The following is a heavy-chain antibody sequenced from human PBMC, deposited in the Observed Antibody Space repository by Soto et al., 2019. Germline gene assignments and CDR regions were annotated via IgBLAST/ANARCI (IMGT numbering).Heavy chain of an antibody. D-gene: IGHD4-17*01. Sequence: GXSLRLSCAASGFTFSSYALSWFRQAPVNGLEWVSAISGSGGSTYYADSVKGRFTISRDNSKNTLYLQMNSLRAENTAVYYCAKKGAYGDYDWYFDLWGRGTLVTVSS. CDR3: AKKGAYGDYDWYFDL. CDR1: GFTFSSYA. V-gene: IGHV3-23*01. CDR2: ISGSGGST. J-gene: IGHJ2*01.